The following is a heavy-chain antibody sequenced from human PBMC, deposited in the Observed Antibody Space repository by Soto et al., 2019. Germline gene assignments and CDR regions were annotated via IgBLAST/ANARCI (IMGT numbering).Heavy chain of an antibody. CDR1: GFTFRSLA. J-gene: IGHJ4*02. Sequence: EVQLLESGGGLVQPGWALRLSCAASGFTFRSLAMSWVRQPPGKGLKWVSMITNGVGGGTYHADSLKGRFTFSRDNSRDMMYLQMSSLGAEDTAVYYCVKAAGRQLVAYYFDSWSQGTLFTVSS. CDR3: VKAAGRQLVAYYFDS. CDR2: TNGVGGGT. V-gene: IGHV3-23*01. D-gene: IGHD6-19*01.